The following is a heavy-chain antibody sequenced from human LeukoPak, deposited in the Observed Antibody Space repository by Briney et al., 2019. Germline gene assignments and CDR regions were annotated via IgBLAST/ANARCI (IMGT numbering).Heavy chain of an antibody. J-gene: IGHJ6*03. D-gene: IGHD1-26*01. CDR2: ISAYNGNT. CDR3: ARVSSGSYYYYMDV. Sequence: ASVKVSCKASGYTFTSYDINWVRQAPGQGLEWMGWISAYNGNTNYAQKLQGRVTMTTDTSTSTAYMELRSLRSDDTAVYYCARVSSGSYYYYMDVWGKGTTVTISS. V-gene: IGHV1-18*01. CDR1: GYTFTSYD.